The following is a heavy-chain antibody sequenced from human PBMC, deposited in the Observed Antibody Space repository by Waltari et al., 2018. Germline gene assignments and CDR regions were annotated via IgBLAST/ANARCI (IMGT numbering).Heavy chain of an antibody. D-gene: IGHD1-26*01. CDR2: IRYDGSNK. Sequence: QVQLVESGGGVVQPGGSLRLSCAASGFTFSSYGMHWVRQAPGKGLEWVAFIRYDGSNKYYADSVKGRFTISRDNSKNTLYLQMNSLRAEDTAVYYCAKEVPSGSYVDYYYMDVWGKGTTVTVSS. J-gene: IGHJ6*03. CDR1: GFTFSSYG. V-gene: IGHV3-30*02. CDR3: AKEVPSGSYVDYYYMDV.